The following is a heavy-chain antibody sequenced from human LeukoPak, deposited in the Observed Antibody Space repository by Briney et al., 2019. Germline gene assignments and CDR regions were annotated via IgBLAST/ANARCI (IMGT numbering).Heavy chain of an antibody. J-gene: IGHJ6*03. D-gene: IGHD3-22*01. Sequence: GGSLRLSCAASGFTFSNYWMHWVRHAPGKGLVWVSRINSDDSTISYADSVKGRFTISRDNAKNTLYLQMNSLRAEDTAVYYCARDLLGYNYHYMDVWGKGTTVTVSS. CDR2: INSDDSTI. CDR1: GFTFSNYW. CDR3: ARDLLGYNYHYMDV. V-gene: IGHV3-74*01.